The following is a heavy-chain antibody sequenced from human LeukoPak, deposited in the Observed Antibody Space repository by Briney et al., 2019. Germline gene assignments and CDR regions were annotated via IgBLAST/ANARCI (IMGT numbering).Heavy chain of an antibody. V-gene: IGHV1-18*01. CDR2: ISAYNGNT. D-gene: IGHD3-10*01. CDR3: ARGALYYGSERWFDP. J-gene: IGHJ5*02. CDR1: GYTFTSYG. Sequence: ASVKVSCKASGYTFTSYGISWVRQAPGQGLEWMGWISAYNGNTNYAQKLQGRVTMTTDTSTSTAYMELRSLRSDDTAVYYCARGALYYGSERWFDPWGQGTLVTVSS.